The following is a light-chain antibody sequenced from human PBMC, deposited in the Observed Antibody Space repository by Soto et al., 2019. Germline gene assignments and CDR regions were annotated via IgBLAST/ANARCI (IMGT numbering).Light chain of an antibody. CDR2: AAV. Sequence: AIQMTQSPSALSASVGDRVSITGRASQVIRNDLGWYQQKPGKAPKLLISAAVNLQSGVPSRFTGSGSDTDFTLTISSLQPEEFATYYCLQDHMYPFTFGPGTKVDFK. J-gene: IGKJ3*01. CDR1: QVIRND. CDR3: LQDHMYPFT. V-gene: IGKV1-6*01.